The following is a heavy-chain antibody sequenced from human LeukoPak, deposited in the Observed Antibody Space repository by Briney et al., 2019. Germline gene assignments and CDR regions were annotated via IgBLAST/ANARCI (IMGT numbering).Heavy chain of an antibody. D-gene: IGHD3-9*01. J-gene: IGHJ5*02. V-gene: IGHV1-18*01. CDR1: GYTFTSYG. CDR3: ARDFNYDILTGPNWFDP. Sequence: ASVKVSCKASGYTFTSYGISWVRQAPGQGLEWMGWISAYNGNTNYAQKLQGRVTMTTDTSTSTAYMKLRSLRSDDTAVYYCARDFNYDILTGPNWFDPWGQGTLVTVSS. CDR2: ISAYNGNT.